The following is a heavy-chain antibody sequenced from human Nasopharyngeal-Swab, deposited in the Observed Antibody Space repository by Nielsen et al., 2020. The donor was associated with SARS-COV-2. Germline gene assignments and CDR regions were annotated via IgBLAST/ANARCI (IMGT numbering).Heavy chain of an antibody. CDR2: INTNTGNP. J-gene: IGHJ5*02. CDR1: GYTFTSYA. Sequence: ASVKVSCKASGYTFTSYAMNWVRQAPGQGLEWMGWINTNTGNPTYAQGFTGQFVFSLDTSVSTAYLQISSLKAEDTAVYYCAREHSSGWKKGWFDPWGQGTLVTVSS. D-gene: IGHD6-19*01. V-gene: IGHV7-4-1*02. CDR3: AREHSSGWKKGWFDP.